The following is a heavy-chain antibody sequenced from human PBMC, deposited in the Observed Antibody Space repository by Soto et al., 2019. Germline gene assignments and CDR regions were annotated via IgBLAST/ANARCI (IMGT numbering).Heavy chain of an antibody. V-gene: IGHV4-4*07. Sequence: QVQLQESGPGLVKPSETLSLTCTVSGDSVSKYYWNWIRQPAGKGLEWIGRIYTTRSPNYNPSLKSRVTMSVDTSKNQFSLKLNLSSVTAADTAVYYCARSPAYGDYANLDTWGRGTLVTVSS. D-gene: IGHD4-17*01. CDR2: IYTTRSP. CDR1: GDSVSKYY. CDR3: ARSPAYGDYANLDT. J-gene: IGHJ5*02.